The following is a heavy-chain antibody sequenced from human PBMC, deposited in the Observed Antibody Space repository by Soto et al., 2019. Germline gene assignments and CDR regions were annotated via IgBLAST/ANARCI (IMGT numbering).Heavy chain of an antibody. D-gene: IGHD1-26*01. V-gene: IGHV4-59*01. CDR2: IYYSGST. CDR1: GGSISSYY. CDR3: ASLTGGSMGLFDP. J-gene: IGHJ5*02. Sequence: QVQLQESGPGLVKPSETLSLTCTVSGGSISSYYWSWIRQPPGKGLEWIGYIYYSGSTNYNPSLKSRVTISVDTSNNQFSLKLSSVTAADTAVYYCASLTGGSMGLFDPWGQGTLVTVSS.